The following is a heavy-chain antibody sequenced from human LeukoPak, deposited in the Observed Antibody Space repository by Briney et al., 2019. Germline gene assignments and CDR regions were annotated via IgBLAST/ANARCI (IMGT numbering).Heavy chain of an antibody. Sequence: GSLRLSCAASGFPFSGYGMHWVRQAPGKGLEWIGSIYYSGSTYYNPSLKSRVTISVDTSKNQFSLKLSSVTAADTAVYYCARRPWSPDSSGYYDYWGQGTLVTVSS. CDR1: GFPFSGYG. D-gene: IGHD3-22*01. V-gene: IGHV4-38-2*01. CDR2: IYYSGST. J-gene: IGHJ4*02. CDR3: ARRPWSPDSSGYYDY.